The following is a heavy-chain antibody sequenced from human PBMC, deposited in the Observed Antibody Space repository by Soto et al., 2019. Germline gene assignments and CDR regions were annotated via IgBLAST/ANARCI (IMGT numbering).Heavy chain of an antibody. J-gene: IGHJ5*01. V-gene: IGHV1-8*01. D-gene: IGHD2-8*02. CDR2: VNPNTGNT. Sequence: QVQLVESGAEVKKPGASVKVSCTGSGYTFRSYDIHWVRQAAGQGLEWMGWVNPNTGNTGYAQKCQGRVTMTRDMYKSSAYMEVTSMTSEDTAIYYCARASGAGSFDFWGQGTLVSVSS. CDR3: ARASGAGSFDF. CDR1: GYTFRSYD.